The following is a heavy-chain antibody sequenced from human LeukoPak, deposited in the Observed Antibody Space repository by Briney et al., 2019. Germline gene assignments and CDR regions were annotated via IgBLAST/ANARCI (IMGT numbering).Heavy chain of an antibody. CDR2: IRSDGRNT. CDR1: GFTFTSYGMQFSSYG. V-gene: IGHV3-30*02. J-gene: IGHJ6*03. D-gene: IGHD3-16*01. CDR3: AKLKINYYHYMDV. Sequence: GGSLRLSCAASGFTFTSYGMQFSSYGMHWVRQAPGKGLEWVAFIRSDGRNTYYADCVKGRFTISRDKTKNTLYLQMNSLRAEDTAVYYCAKLKINYYHYMDVWGKGTTVIVSS.